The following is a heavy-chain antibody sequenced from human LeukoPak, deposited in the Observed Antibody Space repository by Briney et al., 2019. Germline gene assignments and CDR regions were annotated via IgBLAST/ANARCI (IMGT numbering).Heavy chain of an antibody. CDR2: IYYGGNT. V-gene: IGHV4-61*08. Sequence: PSETLSLTCGVSGVSFNSDDYYWNWLRQPPGRGLEWIGYIYYGGNTNYNPSLRSRVTISVDTSKNQFSLKLSSVTAADTAVYYCARGAKYQLLRVRLYNWFDPWGQGTLVTVSS. CDR3: ARGAKYQLLRVRLYNWFDP. J-gene: IGHJ5*02. D-gene: IGHD2-2*01. CDR1: GVSFNSDDYY.